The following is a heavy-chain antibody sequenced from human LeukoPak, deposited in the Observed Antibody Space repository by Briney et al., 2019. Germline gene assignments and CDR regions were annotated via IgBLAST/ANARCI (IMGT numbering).Heavy chain of an antibody. J-gene: IGHJ4*02. CDR2: IYPGDSDT. V-gene: IGHV5-51*01. Sequence: GESLKISCKGSGYSFTSYRIAWVRQMPGKGLEWMGIIYPGDSDTRYSPSFQGQVTISADKSISTAYLQWSSLKASDSAMYYCARQATVTTPLDYWGQGTLVTVSS. CDR1: GYSFTSYR. D-gene: IGHD4-17*01. CDR3: ARQATVTTPLDY.